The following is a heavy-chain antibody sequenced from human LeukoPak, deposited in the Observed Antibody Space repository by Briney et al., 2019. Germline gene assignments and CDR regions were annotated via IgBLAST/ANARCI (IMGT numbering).Heavy chain of an antibody. CDR1: GFPFSNYA. J-gene: IGHJ6*02. V-gene: IGHV3-23*01. CDR3: ATHSSGYPRFYYYAMDV. D-gene: IGHD3-22*01. CDR2: IGSDGST. Sequence: GGSLRLSCAASGFPFSNYAMSWVRQAPGKGLDWVSAIGSDGSTYYADSVKGRFTISRDNSKNTLYLQMNSLKTEDTALYYCATHSSGYPRFYYYAMDVWGQGTTVTVSS.